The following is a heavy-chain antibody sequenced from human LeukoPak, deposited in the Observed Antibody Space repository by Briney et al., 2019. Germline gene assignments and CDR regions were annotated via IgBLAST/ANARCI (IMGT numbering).Heavy chain of an antibody. CDR3: ARVGVDCSSTSCSKGYYFDY. D-gene: IGHD2-2*01. Sequence: GGSLRLSCAASGFTFDDYGMSWVRQAPGKGLEWVSGINWNGGSTGYADSVKGRFTISRDNAENSLYLQMNSLRAEDTALYYCARVGVDCSSTSCSKGYYFDYWGQGTLVTVSS. CDR1: GFTFDDYG. V-gene: IGHV3-20*04. CDR2: INWNGGST. J-gene: IGHJ4*02.